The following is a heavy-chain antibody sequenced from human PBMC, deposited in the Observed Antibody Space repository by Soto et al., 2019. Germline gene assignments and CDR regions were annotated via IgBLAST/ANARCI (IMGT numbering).Heavy chain of an antibody. D-gene: IGHD7-27*01. CDR3: ARDETGDSYYYYYGMDV. Sequence: QVQLVQSGAEVKKPGSSVKVSCKASGDTFKNFNFNWVRQAPGQGLEWMGGIIPMFGTADYAQRFQGRVTITADDSTSTAYMELSSLRSEDTAVYYCARDETGDSYYYYYGMDVRGQGTTVTVSS. CDR2: IIPMFGTA. J-gene: IGHJ6*02. V-gene: IGHV1-69*01. CDR1: GDTFKNFN.